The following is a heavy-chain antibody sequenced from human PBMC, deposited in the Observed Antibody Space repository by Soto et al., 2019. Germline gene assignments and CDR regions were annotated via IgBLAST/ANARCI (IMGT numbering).Heavy chain of an antibody. V-gene: IGHV3-7*01. J-gene: IGHJ6*02. CDR3: VREIASRL. D-gene: IGHD2-21*01. CDR2: INKDGSEK. Sequence: EVQVVESGGGLVQPGGSLRLSCAASGFTFTSYWMTWFRQATGRGLEWVATINKDGSEKSYLGAVKGRIPISRDNAKSSLYLQTHCRRADTTAVYYCVREIASRLWGQGTTVIVSS. CDR1: GFTFTSYW.